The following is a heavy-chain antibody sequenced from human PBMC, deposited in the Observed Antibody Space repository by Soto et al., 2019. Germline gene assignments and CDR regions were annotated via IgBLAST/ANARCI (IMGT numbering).Heavy chain of an antibody. CDR2: IHYSGST. V-gene: IGHV4-59*12. D-gene: IGHD2-21*01. CDR1: SGSISGYY. J-gene: IGHJ5*02. CDR3: ARERGDSHWIDP. Sequence: PSETLSLTCTVSSGSISGYYWSWIRQPPGKGLEWIGYIHYSGSTNYNPSLKSRVTISVDTSKNRFSLKLSSVTGADTAVYYCARERGDSHWIDPWGQGTLVTVS.